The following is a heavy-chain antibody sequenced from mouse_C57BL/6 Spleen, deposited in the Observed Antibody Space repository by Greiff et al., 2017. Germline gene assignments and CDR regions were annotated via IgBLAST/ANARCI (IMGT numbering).Heavy chain of an antibody. CDR1: GYTFTSYW. V-gene: IGHV1-55*01. CDR3: ARRETWGAMDY. CDR2: IYPGSGST. J-gene: IGHJ4*01. Sequence: QVHVKQPGAELVKPGASVKMSCKASGYTFTSYWITWVKQRPGQGLEWIGDIYPGSGSTNYNEKFKSKATLTVDTSSSTAYMQLSSLTSEDSAVYYCARRETWGAMDYWGQGTSVTVSS.